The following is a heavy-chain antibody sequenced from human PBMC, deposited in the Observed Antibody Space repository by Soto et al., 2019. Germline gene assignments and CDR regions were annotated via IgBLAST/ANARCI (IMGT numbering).Heavy chain of an antibody. CDR1: GGSISSYH. D-gene: IGHD5-18*01. CDR2: VYYTGST. V-gene: IGHV4-59*01. Sequence: SETLSLTCTVSGGSISSYHWNWIRRPPGRGLERIGHVYYTGSTNYNPSPNSRVTISVDTSKSQFALKLSSVTAADTAGYYCARDRGDSYGPSAFDVWGQGAMVTVSS. CDR3: ARDRGDSYGPSAFDV. J-gene: IGHJ3*01.